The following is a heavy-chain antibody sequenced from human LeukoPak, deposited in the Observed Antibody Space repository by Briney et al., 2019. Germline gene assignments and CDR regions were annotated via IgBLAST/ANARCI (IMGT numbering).Heavy chain of an antibody. D-gene: IGHD4-17*01. CDR2: ISRSSSTL. CDR1: GFTFSSYS. V-gene: IGHV3-48*01. CDR3: ARYFYNDYVYFDY. Sequence: PGGSLRLSCAASGFTFSSYSMNWVRQAPGKGLEWVSYISRSSSTLYYADSVKGRFTMSRDNAKNSLYLQMNSLRAEDTAVYYCARYFYNDYVYFDYWGHGTLVTVSS. J-gene: IGHJ4*01.